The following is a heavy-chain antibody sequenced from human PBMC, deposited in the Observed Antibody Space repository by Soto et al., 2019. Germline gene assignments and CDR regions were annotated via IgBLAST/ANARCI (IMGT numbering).Heavy chain of an antibody. V-gene: IGHV3-30-3*01. CDR1: GFTFSSYA. J-gene: IGHJ4*02. D-gene: IGHD3-16*02. CDR3: ARDADIV. CDR2: ISYDGSNK. Sequence: QVQLVESGGGVVQPGRSLRLSCEASGFTFSSYAMHWVRQAPGKGLEWVAVISYDGSNKYYADSVKGRFTISRDNSKNTLYLQMNSLRAEDTAVYYCARDADIVWGQGTLVTVSS.